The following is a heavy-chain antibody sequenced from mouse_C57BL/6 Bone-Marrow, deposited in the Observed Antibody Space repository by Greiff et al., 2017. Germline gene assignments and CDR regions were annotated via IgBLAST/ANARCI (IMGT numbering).Heavy chain of an antibody. D-gene: IGHD2-3*01. CDR3: ARDRWVLFLYYAMDY. J-gene: IGHJ4*01. CDR2: ISDGGSYT. Sequence: EVQVVESGGGLVKPGGSLTLSCAVSGFSFSSYAMSWVRQTPAKRLAWVATISDGGSYTYYPAPVKGRFTITRDNAKNNLYLQMSHLKSEDTAMYYCARDRWVLFLYYAMDYGGQGTSVTVSS. V-gene: IGHV5-4*01. CDR1: GFSFSSYA.